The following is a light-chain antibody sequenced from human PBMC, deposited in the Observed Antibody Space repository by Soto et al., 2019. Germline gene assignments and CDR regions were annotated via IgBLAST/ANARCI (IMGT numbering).Light chain of an antibody. V-gene: IGLV2-11*01. CDR2: DVS. CDR1: SSDVVGYNY. J-gene: IGLJ3*02. Sequence: QSALTQPRSVSGSPGQSVTISCTGTSSDVVGYNYVSWYQQHPGKAPKLMIYDVSKRPSGVPDRFSGSKSGNTASLTISGLQAEDEADYYCCSYAGSYTLWVFGGGTKLTVL. CDR3: CSYAGSYTLWV.